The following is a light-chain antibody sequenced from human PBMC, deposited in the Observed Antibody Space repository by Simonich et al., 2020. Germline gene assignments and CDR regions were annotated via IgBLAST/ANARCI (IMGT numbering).Light chain of an antibody. Sequence: EIVMTQSPATLSVSPGERATLSCSASPGVSSNLAWYQQKPGQAPRLLIYGASTRATGIPARCSGSGSGTEFTLTISSMQSEDFAVYYCQQYNNWPIFTFGPGTKVDIK. V-gene: IGKV3-15*01. CDR3: QQYNNWPIFT. CDR2: GAS. CDR1: PGVSSN. J-gene: IGKJ3*01.